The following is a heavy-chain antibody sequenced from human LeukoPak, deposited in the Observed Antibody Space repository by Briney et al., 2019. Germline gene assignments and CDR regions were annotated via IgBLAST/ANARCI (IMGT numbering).Heavy chain of an antibody. J-gene: IGHJ4*02. V-gene: IGHV4-61*02. CDR3: ARDQQLSYCGGDCYPAN. CDR1: GGSISSGSYF. D-gene: IGHD2-21*02. CDR2: IYTSGST. Sequence: PSQTLSLTCTVSGGSISSGSYFWSWTRQPAGQGLEWIGRIYTSGSTDYNPSLQSRVTMSVDTSKNQFSLKLTSVTAADTAVYYCARDQQLSYCGGDCYPANWGQGTLVTVSS.